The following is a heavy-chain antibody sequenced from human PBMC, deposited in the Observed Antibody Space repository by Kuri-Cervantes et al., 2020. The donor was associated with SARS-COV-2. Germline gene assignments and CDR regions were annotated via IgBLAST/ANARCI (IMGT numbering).Heavy chain of an antibody. Sequence: GGSLRLSCAASGFTFDDYAMHWVRQAPGKGLEWVSGISWTSGSTYYADSVKGRFTISRDNSKNTLYLQMNSLRAEDTAVYYCARGGVGYYYYYGMDVWGQGTTVTVSS. V-gene: IGHV3-9*01. CDR1: GFTFDDYA. J-gene: IGHJ6*02. CDR3: ARGGVGYYYYYGMDV. D-gene: IGHD3-10*01. CDR2: ISWTSGST.